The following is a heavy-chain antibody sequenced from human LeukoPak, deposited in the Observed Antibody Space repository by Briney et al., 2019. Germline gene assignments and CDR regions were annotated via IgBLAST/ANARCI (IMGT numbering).Heavy chain of an antibody. CDR3: ARQTGSGLFTLP. Sequence: SETLSLTCAVYGGSFSNYFWNWIRQPPGKGLEWIAEIHHTGHINYNPSLKSRVTISIDTSKNQISLRLTSVTATDTAMYYCARQTGSGLFTLPGGQGTLVTVSS. V-gene: IGHV4-34*01. CDR2: IHHTGHI. CDR1: GGSFSNYF. J-gene: IGHJ4*02. D-gene: IGHD3/OR15-3a*01.